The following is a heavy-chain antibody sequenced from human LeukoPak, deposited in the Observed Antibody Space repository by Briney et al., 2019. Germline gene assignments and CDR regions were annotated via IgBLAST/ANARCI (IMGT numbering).Heavy chain of an antibody. CDR3: AKLKGKDGVRDGYET. D-gene: IGHD2-2*01. V-gene: IGHV3-23*01. J-gene: IGHJ3*02. Sequence: GGSLRLSCAASGFTFSSYGMSWVRQAPGEGLEWVSAISYSGGSTYYADSVKGRFTISRDNSKNTLYLQMNRLRAEDTAVYYCAKLKGKDGVRDGYETWGPGTMVTVSP. CDR1: GFTFSSYG. CDR2: ISYSGGST.